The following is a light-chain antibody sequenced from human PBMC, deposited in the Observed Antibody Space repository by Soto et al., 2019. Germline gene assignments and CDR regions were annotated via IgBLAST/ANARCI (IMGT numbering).Light chain of an antibody. J-gene: IGLJ3*02. CDR1: SSNIGSNY. CDR2: RNT. V-gene: IGLV1-47*01. Sequence: QSVLTQPPSASGTPGQRVTISCSGSSSNIGSNYVYWYQQLPGTAPKLLIYRNTQRRSGVPDRFSGSKSGTSASLAISGLRSEDEADYYCAAWDDSLSGPVFGGGTKLTVL. CDR3: AAWDDSLSGPV.